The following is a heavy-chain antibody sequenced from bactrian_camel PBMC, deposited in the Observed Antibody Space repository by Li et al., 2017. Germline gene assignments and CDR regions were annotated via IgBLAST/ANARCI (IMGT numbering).Heavy chain of an antibody. D-gene: IGHD3*01. J-gene: IGHJ6*01. V-gene: IGHV3S54*01. CDR3: VKGDCSGSWCPFGF. CDR1: GYINSSTC. CDR2: ILRGGMMT. Sequence: HVQLVESGGGSVKAGGSLRLSCRASGYINSSTCMGWFRQAPGKEREGVASILRGGMMTYYSDSVSGRFVISQDNAKNTLFLQLNSLQTEDTARYFCVKGDCSGSWCPFGFWGQGTQVTVS.